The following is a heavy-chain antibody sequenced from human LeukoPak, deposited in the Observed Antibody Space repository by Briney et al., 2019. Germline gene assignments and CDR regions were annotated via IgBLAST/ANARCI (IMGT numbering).Heavy chain of an antibody. CDR3: ARDAMVRGFDY. Sequence: SETLSLTCTVSGGSISSYYWSWIRQPPGKGLEWIGYIYYSGSTNYNPSLKSRVTMSVDTSKNQFSLKLSSVTAADTAVYYCARDAMVRGFDYWGQGTLVTVSS. D-gene: IGHD3-10*01. V-gene: IGHV4-59*12. J-gene: IGHJ4*02. CDR1: GGSISSYY. CDR2: IYYSGST.